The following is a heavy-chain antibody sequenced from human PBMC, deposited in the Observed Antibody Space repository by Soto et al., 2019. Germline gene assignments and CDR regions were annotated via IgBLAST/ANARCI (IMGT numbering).Heavy chain of an antibody. V-gene: IGHV4-39*01. J-gene: IGHJ6*02. CDR3: ARRTRSYYYYGMDV. CDR1: GGSVSSSSYY. Sequence: SETLSLTCTVSGGSVSSSSYYWGWIRQPPGKGLELIGSIDDSGSTYYNPSLKSRVTISVDTSKNQFSLKLSSVAAADTAVYYCARRTRSYYYYGMDVWGQGTTVTVSS. CDR2: IDDSGST.